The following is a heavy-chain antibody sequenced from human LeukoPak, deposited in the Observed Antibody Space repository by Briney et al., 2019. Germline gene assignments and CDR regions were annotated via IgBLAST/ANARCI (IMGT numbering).Heavy chain of an antibody. D-gene: IGHD3-22*01. CDR3: ARAYYYDSSGYYYCD. Sequence: SEALSLTCTVSGGSISSYYWSWIRQPPGKGLEWIGYIYYSGSTNYNPSLKSRVTISVDTSKNQFSLKLSSVTAADTAVYYCARAYYYDSSGYYYCDWGQGTLVTVSS. CDR1: GGSISSYY. J-gene: IGHJ4*02. CDR2: IYYSGST. V-gene: IGHV4-59*08.